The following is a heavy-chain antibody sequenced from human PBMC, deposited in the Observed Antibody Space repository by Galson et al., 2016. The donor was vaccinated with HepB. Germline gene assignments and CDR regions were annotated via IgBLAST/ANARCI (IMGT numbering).Heavy chain of an antibody. Sequence: SLRLSCAASGFTFSSSSMSWVRQAPGKGLEWVSAIDGNDETTYYADSVKGRFTISRDNSKNTLYLQMNSLRAEDTAVYYCATGGDYDNWGHGTLVTVSS. D-gene: IGHD4-11*01. V-gene: IGHV3-23*01. CDR1: GFTFSSSS. CDR2: IDGNDETT. CDR3: ATGGDYDN. J-gene: IGHJ4*01.